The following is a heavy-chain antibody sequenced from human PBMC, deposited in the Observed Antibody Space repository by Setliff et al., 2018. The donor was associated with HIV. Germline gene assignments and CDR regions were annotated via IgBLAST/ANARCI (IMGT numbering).Heavy chain of an antibody. D-gene: IGHD1-7*01. V-gene: IGHV4-34*01. Sequence: SETLSLTCDVSGASFTAYYWTWIRQSPGKGLEWIGEINHGGRTNYNPSLRSRLSISLDTSKTHFSLRLSSVTAADTAVYYCARVRLELRQYWFDSWGQGSPVTVSS. J-gene: IGHJ5*01. CDR2: INHGGRT. CDR3: ARVRLELRQYWFDS. CDR1: GASFTAYY.